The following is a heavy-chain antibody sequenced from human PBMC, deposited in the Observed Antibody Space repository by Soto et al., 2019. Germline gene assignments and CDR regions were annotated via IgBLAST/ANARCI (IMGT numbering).Heavy chain of an antibody. CDR2: ISWNSGSI. CDR3: AKSRENTQYSSGSDAFDI. D-gene: IGHD6-19*01. J-gene: IGHJ3*02. CDR1: GFTFDDYA. V-gene: IGHV3-9*01. Sequence: PGGSLRLSCAASGFTFDDYAMHWVRQAPGKGLEWVSGISWNSGSIGYADSVKGRFTISRDNAKNSLYLQMNSLRAEDTALYYCAKSRENTQYSSGSDAFDIWGQGTMVTVSS.